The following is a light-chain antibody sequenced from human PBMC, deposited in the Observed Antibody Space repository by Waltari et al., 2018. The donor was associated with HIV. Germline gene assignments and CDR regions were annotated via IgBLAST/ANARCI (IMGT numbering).Light chain of an antibody. V-gene: IGLV1-44*01. CDR3: AARDDSLNVWV. J-gene: IGLJ3*02. Sequence: QSFLTQPPSASGTPGRRVVISCSGNTSNVGSNPVNWYRQVPGTAPKLLMCSNNPGPSGVTDRFSGSKSGTSASLAIKGLQSEDEADYYCAARDDSLNVWVFGGGTKLTVL. CDR1: TSNVGSNP. CDR2: SNN.